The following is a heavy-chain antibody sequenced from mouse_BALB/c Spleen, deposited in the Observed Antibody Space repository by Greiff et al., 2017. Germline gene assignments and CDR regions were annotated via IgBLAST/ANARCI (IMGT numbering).Heavy chain of an antibody. Sequence: EVQGVESGGGLVQPGGSRKLSCAASGFTFSSFGMHWVRQAPEKGLEWVAYISSGSSTIYYADTVKGRFTISRDNPKNTLFLQMTSLRSEDTAMYYCARRATYYGNYDAMDYWGQGTSVTVSS. CDR2: ISSGSSTI. D-gene: IGHD2-10*01. CDR3: ARRATYYGNYDAMDY. J-gene: IGHJ4*01. CDR1: GFTFSSFG. V-gene: IGHV5-17*02.